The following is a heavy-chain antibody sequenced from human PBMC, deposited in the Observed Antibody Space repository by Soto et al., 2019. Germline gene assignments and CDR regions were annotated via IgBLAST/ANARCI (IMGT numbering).Heavy chain of an antibody. CDR1: GFTFRTYT. Sequence: GGSLRLSCISSGFTFRTYTMNWVRQAPGKGLEWVSGIRGFSPYTFYAESAKGRFTISRDNAKNSLYLQMNSLRAEDTAVYYCARDRGYDAHDYYYNAMDVWGQGTTVTVSS. V-gene: IGHV3-21*01. CDR3: ARDRGYDAHDYYYNAMDV. CDR2: IRGFSPYT. D-gene: IGHD2-15*01. J-gene: IGHJ6*02.